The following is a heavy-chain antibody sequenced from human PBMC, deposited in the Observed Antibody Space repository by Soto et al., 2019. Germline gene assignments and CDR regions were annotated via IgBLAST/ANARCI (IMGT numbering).Heavy chain of an antibody. J-gene: IGHJ5*02. CDR1: GFTFRNHS. CDR2: IWYDGSNQ. D-gene: IGHD1-1*01. V-gene: IGHV3-33*01. CDR3: ARWSNNKVVDP. Sequence: QVQLVESGGGVVQPGRSLRLSCAASGFTFRNHSMHWVRQAPGKGLEWVAVIWYDGSNQYYAESVKGRFTISRDNSKDTMYLQMNSLRDEDTAVYYCARWSNNKVVDPWGQGTLVTVSS.